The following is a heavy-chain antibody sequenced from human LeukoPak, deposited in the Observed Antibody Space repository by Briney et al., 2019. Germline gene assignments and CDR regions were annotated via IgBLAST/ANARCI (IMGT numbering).Heavy chain of an antibody. V-gene: IGHV3-66*01. CDR2: MYSGGDT. Sequence: GGSLRLSCAASGFTVSSNYMRWVRQAPGKGLEWVSAMYSGGDTYYADSVKGRFTISRDNSKNTLYLQMNSLRAEDTAVYYCARAPSGWYFDSWGQGTLVTVSS. CDR3: ARAPSGWYFDS. J-gene: IGHJ4*02. CDR1: GFTVSSNY. D-gene: IGHD6-19*01.